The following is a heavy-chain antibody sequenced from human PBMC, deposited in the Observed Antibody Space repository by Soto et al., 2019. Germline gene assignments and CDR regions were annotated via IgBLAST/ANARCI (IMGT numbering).Heavy chain of an antibody. CDR1: GFTFSSYS. J-gene: IGHJ4*02. CDR2: ISSSSSYI. CDR3: AKDSGYDSYFDY. Sequence: GGSLRLSCAASGFTFSSYSMNWVRQAPGKGLEWVSSISSSSSYIYYADSVKGRFTISRDNSKNTLYLQMNSLRAEDTAVYYCAKDSGYDSYFDYWGQGTLVTVS. V-gene: IGHV3-21*04. D-gene: IGHD5-12*01.